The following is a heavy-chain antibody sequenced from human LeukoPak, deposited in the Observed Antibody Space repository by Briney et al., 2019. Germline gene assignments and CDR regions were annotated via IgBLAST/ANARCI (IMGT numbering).Heavy chain of an antibody. D-gene: IGHD5-12*01. Sequence: PSQTLSLTCTVSGGSISSGDYYWSWIRQHPGKGLEWIGYVYYSGSTYYNPSLKSRVTISVDTSKNQFSLKLNSVTAADTAVYYCARYDIVATNWFDPWGQGTLVTVSS. CDR1: GGSISSGDYY. CDR3: ARYDIVATNWFDP. V-gene: IGHV4-31*03. J-gene: IGHJ5*02. CDR2: VYYSGST.